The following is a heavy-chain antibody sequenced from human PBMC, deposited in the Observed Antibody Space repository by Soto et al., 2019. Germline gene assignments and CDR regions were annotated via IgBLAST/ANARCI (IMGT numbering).Heavy chain of an antibody. J-gene: IGHJ4*02. V-gene: IGHV3-30-3*01. CDR2: ISYDGSNK. D-gene: IGHD3-22*01. Sequence: QVQLVESGGGVVQPGRSLRLSCAASGFTFSSYAMHWVRQAPGKGLEWVAVISYDGSNKYYADSVKGRFTISRDNSKNTLYLQMNSLRAEDTAVYYWARDMRMIVVVSPFDYWGQGTLVTVSS. CDR1: GFTFSSYA. CDR3: ARDMRMIVVVSPFDY.